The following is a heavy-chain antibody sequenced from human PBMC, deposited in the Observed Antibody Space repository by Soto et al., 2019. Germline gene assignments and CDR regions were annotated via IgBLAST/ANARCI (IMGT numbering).Heavy chain of an antibody. Sequence: SETLSLTCTVAGGSISSSSYYWGWIHKPPGKGLEWIGSIYYSGSTYYNPSLKSRVTISVDTSKNQFSLKLSSVTAADTAVYYCARARSGPEAFDIWGQGTMVTVSS. CDR2: IYYSGST. J-gene: IGHJ3*02. V-gene: IGHV4-39*01. CDR3: ARARSGPEAFDI. D-gene: IGHD1-26*01. CDR1: GGSISSSSYY.